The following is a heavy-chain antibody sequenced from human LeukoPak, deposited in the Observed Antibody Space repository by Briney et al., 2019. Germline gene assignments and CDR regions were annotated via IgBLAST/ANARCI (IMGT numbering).Heavy chain of an antibody. Sequence: SETLSLTCAVYGGSFSGYYWGWIRQPPGKGLEWIACIYHSGSTYYNPSLKSRVTISVDTSKHQFSLKLISVTAADTAVYYCARKMYSSAYISWFDLWGQGTLVTVSS. V-gene: IGHV4-38-2*01. CDR2: IYHSGST. CDR1: GGSFSGYY. D-gene: IGHD6-6*01. J-gene: IGHJ5*02. CDR3: ARKMYSSAYISWFDL.